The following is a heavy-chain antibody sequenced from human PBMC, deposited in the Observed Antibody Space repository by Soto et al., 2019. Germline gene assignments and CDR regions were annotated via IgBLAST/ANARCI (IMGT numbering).Heavy chain of an antibody. CDR1: GGSISSSSYY. CDR3: ARTRLLWFGELLGGFDY. V-gene: IGHV4-39*01. Sequence: SETLSLTCTVSGGSISSSSYYWGWIRQPPGKGLEWIGSIYYSGSTYYNPSLKSRVTISVDTSKNQFSLKLSSVTAADTAVYYCARTRLLWFGELLGGFDYWGQGTLVTVSS. D-gene: IGHD3-10*01. CDR2: IYYSGST. J-gene: IGHJ4*02.